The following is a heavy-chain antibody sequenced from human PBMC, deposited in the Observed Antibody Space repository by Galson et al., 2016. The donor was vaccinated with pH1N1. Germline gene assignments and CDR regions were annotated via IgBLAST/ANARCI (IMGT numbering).Heavy chain of an antibody. CDR1: GFTFRSYA. V-gene: IGHV3-23*01. Sequence: SLRLSCAVSGFTFRSYAMNWVRQAPGKGPEWVSVISGGGTIHYADSVRGRFTISRDNSNNTVYLQMNSLRAEDPGVYYCAKDKRSGWAVVGGFMDHWGQGTLVTVSS. CDR2: ISGGGTI. CDR3: AKDKRSGWAVVGGFMDH. J-gene: IGHJ4*02. D-gene: IGHD6-19*01.